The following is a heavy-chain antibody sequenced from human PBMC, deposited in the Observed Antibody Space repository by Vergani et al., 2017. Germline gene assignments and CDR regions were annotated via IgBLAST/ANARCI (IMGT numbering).Heavy chain of an antibody. CDR2: IYPGDSDT. Sequence: EVQLVQSGAEGKKPGESLKISCKGSGYSFTSYWIGWVRQMPGKGLEWMGFIYPGDSDTRYSPSFQGQVTISADKSISTAYLQWSSLKASDTAMYYCARRGRYCSSTSCYGGDYYYGMDVWGQGTTVTVSS. CDR3: ARRGRYCSSTSCYGGDYYYGMDV. CDR1: GYSFTSYW. D-gene: IGHD2-2*01. J-gene: IGHJ6*02. V-gene: IGHV5-51*01.